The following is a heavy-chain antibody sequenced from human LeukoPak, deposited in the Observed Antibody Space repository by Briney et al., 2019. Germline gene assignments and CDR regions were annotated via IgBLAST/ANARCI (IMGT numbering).Heavy chain of an antibody. CDR3: AKAAGSGYFDWLMYDY. CDR2: ISGSGGST. Sequence: GGSLRLSCAASGFTFSSYAMSWVRQAPGKGLEWVSAISGSGGSTYYADSVKGRFTISRDNSKNTLYLQMNSLRAEDTAVYYCAKAAGSGYFDWLMYDYWGQGTLVTVSS. V-gene: IGHV3-23*01. J-gene: IGHJ4*02. CDR1: GFTFSSYA. D-gene: IGHD3-9*01.